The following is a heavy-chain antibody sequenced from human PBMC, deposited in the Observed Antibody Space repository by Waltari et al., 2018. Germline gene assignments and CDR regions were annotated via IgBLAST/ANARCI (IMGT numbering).Heavy chain of an antibody. D-gene: IGHD2-15*01. Sequence: EVLLVESGGGLIQPVGSLRLSCAATGFHVHSDYMSWVRQATGKGLEWIAVIHSGGTTYYSDSVKGRFTISRDNSKNTLYLQMNSLRAEDTAVYYCARVQGWPTIPDYWGQGTLVTVSS. J-gene: IGHJ4*02. CDR2: IHSGGTT. V-gene: IGHV3-53*01. CDR1: GFHVHSDY. CDR3: ARVQGWPTIPDY.